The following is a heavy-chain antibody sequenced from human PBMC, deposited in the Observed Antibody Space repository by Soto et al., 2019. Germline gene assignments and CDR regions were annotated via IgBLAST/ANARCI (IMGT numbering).Heavy chain of an antibody. CDR3: ASTHAGRSSSILNYYYYMDV. CDR2: IIPILGIA. Sequence: QVQLVQSGAEVKKPGSSVKVSCKASGGTFSSYTISWVRQAPGQGLEWMGRIIPILGIANYAQKFQGRVTITADKSTSTAYMELSSLRSEDTAVYYCASTHAGRSSSILNYYYYMDVWGKGTTVTVSS. J-gene: IGHJ6*03. V-gene: IGHV1-69*02. D-gene: IGHD6-6*01. CDR1: GGTFSSYT.